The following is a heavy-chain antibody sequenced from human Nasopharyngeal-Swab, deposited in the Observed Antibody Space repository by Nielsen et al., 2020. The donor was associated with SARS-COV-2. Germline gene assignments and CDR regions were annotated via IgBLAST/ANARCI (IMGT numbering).Heavy chain of an antibody. V-gene: IGHV3-69-1*01. CDR1: GFTFSDYY. CDR2: ISSSSTI. Sequence: GESLKISCAASGFTFSDYYMNWVRQAPGKGLEWVSSISSSSTIYYADSVKGRFTISRDNAKNSLYLQMNSLRAEDTAVYYCARDRSEGGSGEDAFDIWGQGTMVTVSS. CDR3: ARDRSEGGSGEDAFDI. D-gene: IGHD2-15*01. J-gene: IGHJ3*02.